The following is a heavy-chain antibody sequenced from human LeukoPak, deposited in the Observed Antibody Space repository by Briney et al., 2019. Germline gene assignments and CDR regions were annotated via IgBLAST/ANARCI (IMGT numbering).Heavy chain of an antibody. J-gene: IGHJ4*02. CDR2: IYYSGST. Sequence: PSETLSLTCIVSGGSISSYYWYWIRQPPGKGLEWIGYIYYSGSTNYNPSLKSRVTISVDTSKNQFSLKLGSVTAADTAVYYCARTLTGYYPNFNYWGQGTLVTVSS. CDR3: ARTLTGYYPNFNY. D-gene: IGHD3-9*01. V-gene: IGHV4-59*01. CDR1: GGSISSYY.